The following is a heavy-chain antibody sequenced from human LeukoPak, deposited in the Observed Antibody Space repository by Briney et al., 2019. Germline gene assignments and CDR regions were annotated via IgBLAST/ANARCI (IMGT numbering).Heavy chain of an antibody. CDR1: GFTVSSNY. CDR3: ARDLSSSPTGI. D-gene: IGHD6-13*01. V-gene: IGHV3-66*01. CDR2: IYSGGST. J-gene: IGHJ3*02. Sequence: GGSLRLSCAASGFTVSSNYMSWVRQAPGKGLEWVSVIYSGGSTYYADSVKGRFTISRDNSKNTLYLQMNSLRAEDTAVYYCARDLSSSPTGIWGQGTMVTVST.